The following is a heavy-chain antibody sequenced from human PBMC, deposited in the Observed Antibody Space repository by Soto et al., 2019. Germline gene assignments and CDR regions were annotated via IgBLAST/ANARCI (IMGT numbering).Heavy chain of an antibody. CDR1: GGSVARGSYY. Sequence: SETLSLTCTVSGGSVARGSYYWSWIRQPPGKGLEWIGYIYYSGSTNYNPSLKSRVTISVDTSKSQISLKLSSVTAADTAVYYCARDQGIAVAVFDYWGQGTLVTVS. CDR2: IYYSGST. J-gene: IGHJ4*02. D-gene: IGHD6-19*01. CDR3: ARDQGIAVAVFDY. V-gene: IGHV4-61*01.